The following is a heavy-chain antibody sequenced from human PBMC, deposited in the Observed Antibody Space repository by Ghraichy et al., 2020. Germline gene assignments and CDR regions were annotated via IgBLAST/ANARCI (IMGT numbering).Heavy chain of an antibody. CDR3: VRDYDWGFDY. V-gene: IGHV3-48*02. D-gene: IGHD7-27*01. CDR1: GFTLSTYN. J-gene: IGHJ4*02. CDR2: ISTTNTI. Sequence: GSLRLSCVASGFTLSTYNMNWVRQAPGQGLEWISYISTTNTIYYADSVRGRFTISRDNAKNSLYLQMNSLRDEDTAVYHCVRDYDWGFDYWGQGILVTVSS.